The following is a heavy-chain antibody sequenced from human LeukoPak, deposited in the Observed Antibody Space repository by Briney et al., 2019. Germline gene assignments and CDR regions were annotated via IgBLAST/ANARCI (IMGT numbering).Heavy chain of an antibody. CDR3: ARRGIRGYSYGYDPAPPDY. D-gene: IGHD5-18*01. V-gene: IGHV4-34*01. Sequence: SETLSLTCAVYGGSFSGYYWSWIRQPPGKGLEWIGEINHSGSTNYNPSLKSRVTISVDTSKNQFSLKLSSVTAADTAVYYCARRGIRGYSYGYDPAPPDYWGQGTLVTVSS. J-gene: IGHJ4*02. CDR2: INHSGST. CDR1: GGSFSGYY.